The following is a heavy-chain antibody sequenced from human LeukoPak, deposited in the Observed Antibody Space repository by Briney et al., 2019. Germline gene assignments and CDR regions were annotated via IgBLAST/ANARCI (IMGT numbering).Heavy chain of an antibody. CDR2: ISYDGSNK. Sequence: GGTLRLSCAASGFTFSSYAMHWVRQAPGKGLEWVAVISYDGSNKYYADSVKGRFTISRDNSKNTLYLQMNSLRAEDTAVYYCARDRGDIVVVVAATGNWFDPWGQGTLVTVSS. CDR1: GFTFSSYA. J-gene: IGHJ5*02. V-gene: IGHV3-30*04. D-gene: IGHD2-15*01. CDR3: ARDRGDIVVVVAATGNWFDP.